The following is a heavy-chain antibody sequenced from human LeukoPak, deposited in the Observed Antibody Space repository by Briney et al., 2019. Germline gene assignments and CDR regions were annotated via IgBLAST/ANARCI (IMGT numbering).Heavy chain of an antibody. V-gene: IGHV3-74*01. CDR2: INTDASNT. J-gene: IGHJ4*02. CDR1: GFTFSRFW. Sequence: PGGSLRLSCAASGFTFSRFWMHWVRQAPGKGLVWVSRINTDASNTIYADSVKGRFTISRDNAKKTLYLQMNSLRAEDTAVYYCARDQSIAGPTTADYWGQGTLVTVSS. CDR3: ARDQSIAGPTTADY. D-gene: IGHD1-26*01.